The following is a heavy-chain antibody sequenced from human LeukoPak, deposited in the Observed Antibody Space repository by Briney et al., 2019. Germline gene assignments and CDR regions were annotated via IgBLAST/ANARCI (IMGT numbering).Heavy chain of an antibody. D-gene: IGHD2-2*02. Sequence: SVKVSCKASGGTFSSYAISWVRQAPGQGLEWMGGIIPIFGTANHAQKFQGRVTITADESTSTAYMELSSLRSEDTAVYYCASVCSSTSCYTGTAPKYYYYGMDVWGQGTTVTVSS. V-gene: IGHV1-69*13. J-gene: IGHJ6*02. CDR1: GGTFSSYA. CDR3: ASVCSSTSCYTGTAPKYYYYGMDV. CDR2: IIPIFGTA.